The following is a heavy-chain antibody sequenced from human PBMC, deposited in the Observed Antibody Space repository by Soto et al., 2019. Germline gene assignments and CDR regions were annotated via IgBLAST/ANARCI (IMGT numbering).Heavy chain of an antibody. J-gene: IGHJ4*02. CDR2: ISGSGGST. D-gene: IGHD3-16*02. V-gene: IGHV3-23*01. CDR3: AKGTRAMITFGGVIVTY. Sequence: GGSLRLSCAASGFTFSSYAMSWVRQAPGKGLEWVSAISGSGGSTYYADSVKGRFTISRDNSKNTLYLQMNSLRAEDTAVYYCAKGTRAMITFGGVIVTYWGQGTLVTVSS. CDR1: GFTFSSYA.